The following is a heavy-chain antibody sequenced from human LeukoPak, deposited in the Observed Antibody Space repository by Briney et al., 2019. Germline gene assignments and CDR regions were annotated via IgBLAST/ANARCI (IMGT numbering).Heavy chain of an antibody. CDR2: ISASGGNT. Sequence: AGGSLRLSYAASGFTFSSYAMSWVRQAPGKGLEWVSAISASGGNTFYADSVKGRFTISRHNSKNTLHLQMNSLRAEDTAVYYCAKDGRVEQQLYYFDYWGQGALVTVSS. CDR1: GFTFSSYA. D-gene: IGHD6-13*01. J-gene: IGHJ4*02. CDR3: AKDGRVEQQLYYFDY. V-gene: IGHV3-23*01.